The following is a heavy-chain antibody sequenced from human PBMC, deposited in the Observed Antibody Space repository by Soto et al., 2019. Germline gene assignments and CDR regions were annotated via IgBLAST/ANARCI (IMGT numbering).Heavy chain of an antibody. CDR2: ISSSSSYI. V-gene: IGHV3-21*01. Sequence: GGSLRLSCAASGFTFSSYSMNWVRQAPGKGLEWVSSISSSSSYIYYADSVKGRFTISRDNAKNSLYLQMNSLRAEDTAVYYCARGALSSGWINYYYYGMDVWGQGTMVTVSS. CDR3: ARGALSSGWINYYYYGMDV. J-gene: IGHJ6*02. D-gene: IGHD6-19*01. CDR1: GFTFSSYS.